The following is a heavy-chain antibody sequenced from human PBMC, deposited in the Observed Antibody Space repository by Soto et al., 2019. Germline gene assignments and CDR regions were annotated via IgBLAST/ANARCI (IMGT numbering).Heavy chain of an antibody. J-gene: IGHJ4*02. Sequence: GGSLRLSCAASGFTFGNYGMHWVRQAPGKGLEWVAVIWFDGNKQHYADSVKGRFTISRDNSKNTLYVQMTSLRAEDTAVYYCARGPQSLFDYWGQGTLVTVSS. V-gene: IGHV3-33*01. CDR2: IWFDGNKQ. CDR3: ARGPQSLFDY. CDR1: GFTFGNYG.